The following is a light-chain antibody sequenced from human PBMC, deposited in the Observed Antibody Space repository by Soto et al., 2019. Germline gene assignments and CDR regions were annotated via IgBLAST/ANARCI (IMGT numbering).Light chain of an antibody. J-gene: IGLJ2*01. CDR3: ATWDDSRVV. CDR1: RSNIGSHY. V-gene: IGLV1-47*02. CDR2: NNN. Sequence: QSVLTQPPSASGTPGQRVTISCSGSRSNIGSHYVYWYQELPGTATKLLIYNNNQRPSGVPDRFSGSRSGTSASLAISGLRSEDEADYYCATWDDSRVVFGGGTKLTVL.